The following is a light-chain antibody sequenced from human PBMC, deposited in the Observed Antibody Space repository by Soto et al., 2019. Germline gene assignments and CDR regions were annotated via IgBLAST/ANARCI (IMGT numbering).Light chain of an antibody. CDR1: SGHSNYA. V-gene: IGLV4-69*01. J-gene: IGLJ2*01. Sequence: QSVLTRSPSASASRGASVKLTCTLSSGHSNYAIAWHQQQSEKGPRYLMKLNSDGSHSKGDGIPDRFSGSSSGAERYLTISSLQSEDEADYYCQTWGSGIVVFGGGTKLTVL. CDR2: LNSDGSH. CDR3: QTWGSGIVV.